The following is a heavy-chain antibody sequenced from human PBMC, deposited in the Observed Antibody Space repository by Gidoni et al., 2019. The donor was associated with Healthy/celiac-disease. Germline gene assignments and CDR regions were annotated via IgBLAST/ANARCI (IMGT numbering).Heavy chain of an antibody. CDR3: AREVKEAGGDWPDDAFDI. CDR1: GGTVYSSA. CDR2: IIPIFGTA. V-gene: IGHV1-69*01. J-gene: IGHJ3*02. Sequence: QVQLLQSGAYLQTPGSSVQVSCKASGGTVYSSAISWVRQAPGQGLEWMGGIIPIFGTANYAQKCQGRVTITADESTSTAYMELSSLRAEDTAVYYCAREVKEAGGDWPDDAFDIWGQGTMVTVSS. D-gene: IGHD2-21*01.